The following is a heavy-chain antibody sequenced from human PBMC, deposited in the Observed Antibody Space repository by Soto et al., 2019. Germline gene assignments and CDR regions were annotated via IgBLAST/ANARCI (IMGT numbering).Heavy chain of an antibody. D-gene: IGHD6-13*01. V-gene: IGHV1-2*04. J-gene: IGHJ5*02. CDR3: ARDPRQIGSIAEAGTRWFDP. CDR2: INPNSGGT. CDR1: GYTFTGYY. Sequence: ASVKVSCKASGYTFTGYYMHWVRQAPGQGLEWMGWINPNSGGTNYAQKFQGWVTMTRDTSISTAYMELSRLRSDDTAVYYCARDPRQIGSIAEAGTRWFDPWGQGTLVTVSS.